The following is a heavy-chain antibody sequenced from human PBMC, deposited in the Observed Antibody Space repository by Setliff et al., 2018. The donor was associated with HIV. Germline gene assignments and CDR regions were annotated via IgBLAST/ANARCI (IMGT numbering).Heavy chain of an antibody. CDR1: GFSLSNTRMG. Sequence: SGPTLVNPTETLTLTCTVSGFSLSNTRMGVSWIRQPPGKALEWLAHIFPNDEKSYSASLKSRVTISKDTSKNQVVLTMTNMDPVDTATYYCARIRRRITSFGVVTDYGMDVWGQGTTVTVSS. CDR2: IFPNDEK. V-gene: IGHV2-26*01. CDR3: ARIRRRITSFGVVTDYGMDV. D-gene: IGHD3-3*01. J-gene: IGHJ6*02.